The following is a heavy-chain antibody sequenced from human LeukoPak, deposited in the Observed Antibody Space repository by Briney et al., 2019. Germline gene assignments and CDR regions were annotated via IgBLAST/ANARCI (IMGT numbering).Heavy chain of an antibody. CDR1: GYTFTSYD. V-gene: IGHV1-2*02. J-gene: IGHJ4*02. CDR3: ARDPGDNRGEAFDY. D-gene: IGHD3-9*01. CDR2: INPNSGGT. Sequence: ASVKVSCKASGYTFTSYDINWVRQAPGQGLEWMGWINPNSGGTNYAQKFQGRVTMTRDTSISTAYMELSRLRSDDTAVYYCARDPGDNRGEAFDYWGQGTLVTVSS.